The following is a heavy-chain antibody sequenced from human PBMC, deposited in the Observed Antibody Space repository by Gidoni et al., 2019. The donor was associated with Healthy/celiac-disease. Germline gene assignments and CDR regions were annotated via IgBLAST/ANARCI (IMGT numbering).Heavy chain of an antibody. CDR3: ARGYYDILTGYSI. CDR1: GGSISRSSYY. V-gene: IGHV4-39*01. Sequence: QLQLQESGPGLVKPSETLSLTCTVSGGSISRSSYYWGWIRQPPGKGLEWIGSIYYSGSTYYNPSLKSRVTISVDTSKNQFSLKLSSVTAADTAVYYCARGYYDILTGYSIWGQGTLVTVSS. CDR2: IYYSGST. D-gene: IGHD3-9*01. J-gene: IGHJ4*02.